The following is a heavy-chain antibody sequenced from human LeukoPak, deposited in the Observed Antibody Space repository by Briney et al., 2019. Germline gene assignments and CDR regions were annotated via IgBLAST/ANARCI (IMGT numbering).Heavy chain of an antibody. J-gene: IGHJ4*02. Sequence: SETLSLTCTVSGGSINSSNYYWGWIRQPPGKGLEWIGNIYYSGSTYYNPSLKSRVTISVDTSKNQFSLKLSSVTAADTAVYYCARDPGGDLYYFDYWGQGTLVTVSS. V-gene: IGHV4-39*07. CDR2: IYYSGST. CDR1: GGSINSSNYY. D-gene: IGHD2-21*02. CDR3: ARDPGGDLYYFDY.